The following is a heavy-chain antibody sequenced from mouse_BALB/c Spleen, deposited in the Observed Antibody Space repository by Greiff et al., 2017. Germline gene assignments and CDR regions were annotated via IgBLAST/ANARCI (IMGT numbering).Heavy chain of an antibody. Sequence: QVQLKQSGAELVKPGASVKLSCKASGYTFTSYYMYWVKQRPGQGLEWIGEINPSNGGTNFNEKFKSKATLTVDKSSSTAYMQLSSLTSEDSAVYYCTRSFYGNYHWYFDVWGAGTTVTVSS. CDR3: TRSFYGNYHWYFDV. D-gene: IGHD2-10*01. CDR1: GYTFTSYY. CDR2: INPSNGGT. J-gene: IGHJ1*01. V-gene: IGHV1S81*02.